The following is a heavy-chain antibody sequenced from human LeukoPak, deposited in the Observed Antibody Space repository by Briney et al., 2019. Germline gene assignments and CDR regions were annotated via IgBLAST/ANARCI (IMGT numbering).Heavy chain of an antibody. V-gene: IGHV3-21*01. Sequence: GGSLRLXCAASGFTFSSYSMNWVRQAPGKGLEWVSSISSSSSYIYYADSVKGRFTISRDNAKNSLYLQMNSLRAEDTAVYYCARDRIAAATVTGRYFDYWGQGTLVTVSS. D-gene: IGHD6-13*01. CDR3: ARDRIAAATVTGRYFDY. CDR1: GFTFSSYS. CDR2: ISSSSSYI. J-gene: IGHJ4*02.